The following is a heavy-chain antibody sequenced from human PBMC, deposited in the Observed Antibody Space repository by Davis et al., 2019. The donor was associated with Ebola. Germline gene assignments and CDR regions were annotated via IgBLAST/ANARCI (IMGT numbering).Heavy chain of an antibody. J-gene: IGHJ4*02. CDR2: IIPVFGIP. D-gene: IGHD3-22*01. CDR3: ARDRYSDGSGYFFEQSH. Sequence: SSVPVSCKASGGTFSSHAISWVRQAPGHGLDWMGGIIPVFGIPKYAQKFQGRVTITADESTSTAYMELSSLRSEDTAVYYCARDRYSDGSGYFFEQSHWGQGTLVTVSS. CDR1: GGTFSSHA. V-gene: IGHV1-69*13.